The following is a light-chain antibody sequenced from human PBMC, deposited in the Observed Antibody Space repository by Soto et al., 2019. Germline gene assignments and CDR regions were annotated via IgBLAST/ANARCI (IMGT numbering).Light chain of an antibody. CDR2: GNT. J-gene: IGLJ3*02. CDR3: QSYDSSLSAL. V-gene: IGLV1-40*01. Sequence: QSVLTQPPSVSGAPGQRVTISCTGSSSDIGAGYDVPWYQHLPGTAPKLLIYGNTNRPSGVPDRFSGSKSGTSASLAITGLQAEDETDYYYQSYDSSLSALFGGGTKLTVL. CDR1: SSDIGAGYD.